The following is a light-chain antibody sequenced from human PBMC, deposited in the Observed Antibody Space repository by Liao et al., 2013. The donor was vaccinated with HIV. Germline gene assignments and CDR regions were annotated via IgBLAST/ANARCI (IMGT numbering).Light chain of an antibody. CDR3: QVWDSDNDHVV. CDR2: QDT. CDR1: KLGDKY. V-gene: IGLV3-1*01. Sequence: SYELTQPPSVSVSPGQTASITCSGDKLGDKYACWYQQKPGQSPVLVIYQDTKRPSGIPERFSGSNSGNTATLTISRVEAGDEADYYCQVWDSDNDHVVFGGGTKLTVL. J-gene: IGLJ2*01.